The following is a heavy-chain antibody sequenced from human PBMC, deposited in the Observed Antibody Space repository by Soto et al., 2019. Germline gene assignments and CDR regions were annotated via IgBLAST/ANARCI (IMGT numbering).Heavy chain of an antibody. CDR2: ISYDGSNK. D-gene: IGHD2-2*01. V-gene: IGHV3-30*18. CDR3: AKDIAPYCSSTSCPHPSFDY. Sequence: GGSLRLSCAASGFTFSSYGMHWVRQAPGKGLEWVAVISYDGSNKYYADSVKGRFTISRDNSKNTLYLQMNSLRAEDTAVYYCAKDIAPYCSSTSCPHPSFDYWGQGTLVTVSS. CDR1: GFTFSSYG. J-gene: IGHJ4*02.